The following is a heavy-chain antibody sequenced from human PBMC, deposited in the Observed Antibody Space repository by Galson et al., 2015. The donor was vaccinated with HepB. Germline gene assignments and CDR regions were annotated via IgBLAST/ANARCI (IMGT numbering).Heavy chain of an antibody. CDR2: MSGSRFST. J-gene: IGHJ4*02. V-gene: IGHV3-23*01. CDR3: AKPAHGG. D-gene: IGHD3-16*01. Sequence: SLRLSCAGSGFNFSDYYMSWVRQAPGKGLECVSTMSGSRFSTWYADSVKGRFTISRDSSKNTVYLQMNNLGVEDTAVYYCAKPAHGGRGQGTLVTVSS. CDR1: GFNFSDYY.